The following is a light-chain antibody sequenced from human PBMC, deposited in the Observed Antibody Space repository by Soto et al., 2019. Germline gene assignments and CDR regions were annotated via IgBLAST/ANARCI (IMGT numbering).Light chain of an antibody. J-gene: IGKJ5*01. CDR3: QQTYSPTSIP. CDR2: GAS. CDR1: QSINTS. Sequence: IQMTQSQSSLSASVGDRVTINCLASQSINTSLNWYHQHPGKAPKVLLYGASNLQGGVPSRFRGSGFASDFTLTITSLQPEDFAIYYCQQTYSPTSIPFDQGTRLEI. V-gene: IGKV1-39*01.